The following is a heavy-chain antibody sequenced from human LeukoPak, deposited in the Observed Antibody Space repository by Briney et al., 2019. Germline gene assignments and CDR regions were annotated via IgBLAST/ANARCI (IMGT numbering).Heavy chain of an antibody. V-gene: IGHV1-69*05. CDR2: IIPIFGTA. CDR3: ARGVVPAAIGYFDY. D-gene: IGHD2-2*01. CDR1: EGTFSSYA. J-gene: IGHJ4*02. Sequence: SVKVSCKASEGTFSSYAISWVRQAPGQGLEWMGGIIPIFGTANYAQKFQGRVTITTDESTSTAYMELSSLRSEDTAVYYCARGVVPAAIGYFDYWGQGTLVTVSS.